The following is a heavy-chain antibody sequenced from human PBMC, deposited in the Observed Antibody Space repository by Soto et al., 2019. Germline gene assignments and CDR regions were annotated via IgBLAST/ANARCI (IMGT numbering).Heavy chain of an antibody. Sequence: QVQLVQSGAEVKKPGASVKVSCKASGYTFSSHEINWVRQATGQGLEWMGWMNPNSGNTGYAQKFQGRVTMTRNTPKNTAYMGRRSLRSEDTAVYYWGRGELGNGGGGGGCWGQGTLVTVSS. CDR3: GRGELGNGGGGGGC. V-gene: IGHV1-8*01. J-gene: IGHJ4*02. CDR1: GYTFSSHE. D-gene: IGHD1-7*01. CDR2: MNPNSGNT.